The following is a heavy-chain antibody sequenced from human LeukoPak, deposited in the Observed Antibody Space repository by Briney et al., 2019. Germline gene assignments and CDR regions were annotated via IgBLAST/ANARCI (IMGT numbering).Heavy chain of an antibody. CDR2: INTNTGNP. J-gene: IGHJ3*02. CDR1: GYTFTSYA. CDR3: ASCGTRGAFDI. V-gene: IGHV7-4-1*02. Sequence: GASVKVSCKASGYTFTSYAMNWVRQAPGQGLEWMGWINTNTGNPTYSQGFRGRVVFSFDTSVTTAYLQISSLKPEDTAASYCASCGTRGAFDIWGQGTMVTVSS. D-gene: IGHD2-15*01.